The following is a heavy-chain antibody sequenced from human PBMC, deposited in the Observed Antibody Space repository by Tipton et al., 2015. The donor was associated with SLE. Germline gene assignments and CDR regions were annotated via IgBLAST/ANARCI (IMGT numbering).Heavy chain of an antibody. CDR2: ISWNSGSI. CDR1: GFTFDDYA. J-gene: IGHJ2*01. V-gene: IGHV3-9*01. CDR3: AREPTRGWYFDL. Sequence: SLRLSCAASGFTFDDYAMHWVRQAPGKGLEWVSGISWNSGSIGYADSVKGRFTISRDNAKNSLYLQMSSLRPEDTAIYYCAREPTRGWYFDLWGRGTLVTVSS. D-gene: IGHD3-10*01.